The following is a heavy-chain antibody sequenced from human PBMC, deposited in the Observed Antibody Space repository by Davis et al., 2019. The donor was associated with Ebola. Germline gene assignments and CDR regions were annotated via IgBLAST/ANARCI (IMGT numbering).Heavy chain of an antibody. J-gene: IGHJ3*02. CDR1: GFTFSSYA. D-gene: IGHD3-22*01. Sequence: SLKTPCAASGFTFSSYAMHWVRQAPGKGLEWVAVISYDGSNKYYADSVKGRFTISRDNSKNTLYLQMNSLRAEDTAVYYCARDGRLDAFDIWGQGTMVTVSS. CDR3: ARDGRLDAFDI. CDR2: ISYDGSNK. V-gene: IGHV3-30-3*01.